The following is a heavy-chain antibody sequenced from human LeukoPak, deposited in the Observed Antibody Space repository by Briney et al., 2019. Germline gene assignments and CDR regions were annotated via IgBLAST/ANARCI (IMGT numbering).Heavy chain of an antibody. CDR2: INHSGST. Sequence: SETLSLTCTVSGGSISSYYWSWIRQPPGKGLEWIGEINHSGSTNYNPSLKSRVTISVDTSKNQFSLKLSSVIAADTAVYYCARQQLWLLYYFDYWGQGTLVTVSS. J-gene: IGHJ4*02. V-gene: IGHV4-34*01. CDR3: ARQQLWLLYYFDY. CDR1: GGSISSYY. D-gene: IGHD5-18*01.